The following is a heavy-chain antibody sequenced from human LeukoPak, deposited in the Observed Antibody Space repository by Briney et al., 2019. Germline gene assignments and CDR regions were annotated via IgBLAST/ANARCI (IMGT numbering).Heavy chain of an antibody. D-gene: IGHD6-19*01. V-gene: IGHV3-30*03. Sequence: PGGSLRLSCAASGFTFSSYGMHWVRQAPGKGLEWVAVISYDGSNKYYADSVKGRFTISRDNSKNTLYLQMNSLRAEDTAVHYCATRGGGSGRAPFDYWGQGTLVTVSS. CDR1: GFTFSSYG. J-gene: IGHJ4*02. CDR3: ATRGGGSGRAPFDY. CDR2: ISYDGSNK.